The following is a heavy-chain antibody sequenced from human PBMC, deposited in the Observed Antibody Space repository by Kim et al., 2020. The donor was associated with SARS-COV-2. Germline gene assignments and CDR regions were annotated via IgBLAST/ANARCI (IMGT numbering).Heavy chain of an antibody. V-gene: IGHV1-69*13. CDR1: GGTFSSYA. CDR2: IIPIFGTA. D-gene: IGHD6-13*01. J-gene: IGHJ5*02. Sequence: SVKVSCKASGGTFSSYAISWVRQAPGQGLEWMGGIIPIFGTANYAQKFQGRVTITADESTSTAYMELSSLRSEDTAVYYCARDPGIAAAGDNWFDTWGQRALFSVS. CDR3: ARDPGIAAAGDNWFDT.